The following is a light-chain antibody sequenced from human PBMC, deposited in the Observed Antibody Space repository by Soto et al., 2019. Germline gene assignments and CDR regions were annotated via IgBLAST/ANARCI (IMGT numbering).Light chain of an antibody. CDR1: QSVSSSY. CDR2: GAS. J-gene: IGKJ1*01. Sequence: EIVLTQSPGTLSLSPGERATLSCRASQSVSSSYLAWYQQKPGQAPRLLIYGASSRATGIPDRFSGSGSGTDFTLTISRLEPEDFAVYYCQQYNKWPPGTFGQGTKVDIK. CDR3: QQYNKWPPGT. V-gene: IGKV3-20*01.